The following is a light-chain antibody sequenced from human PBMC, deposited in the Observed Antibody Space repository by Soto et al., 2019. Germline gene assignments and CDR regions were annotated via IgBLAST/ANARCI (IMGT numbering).Light chain of an antibody. J-gene: IGKJ4*01. CDR1: QSISSY. V-gene: IGKV1-39*01. Sequence: DIQMTQSPSSLSASVVDRVTITCRASQSISSYLNWYQQKPGKAPKLLIYAASSLQSGVPSRFSGSGSGTDFTLTISSLQPEDVATYYCQKYNSAPLTFGGGTKVDIK. CDR3: QKYNSAPLT. CDR2: AAS.